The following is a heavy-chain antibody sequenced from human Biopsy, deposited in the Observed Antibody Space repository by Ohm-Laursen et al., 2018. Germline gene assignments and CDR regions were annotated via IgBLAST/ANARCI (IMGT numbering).Heavy chain of an antibody. CDR2: MNPDSGRS. CDR3: ALGGVLGSQMVYAKSGMDF. Sequence: GASVKVSCKATGGTFIGFDINWVRQVPGQGLEWMGWMNPDSGRSNWAAKFQGRLSMTRITSVSTAFMELTSLRSEDTAVYYSALGGVLGSQMVYAKSGMDFWGQGTTVTVSS. V-gene: IGHV1-8*01. CDR1: GGTFIGFD. J-gene: IGHJ6*01. D-gene: IGHD2-8*01.